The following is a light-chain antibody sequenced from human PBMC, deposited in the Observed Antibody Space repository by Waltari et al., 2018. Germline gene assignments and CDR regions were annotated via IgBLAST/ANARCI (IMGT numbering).Light chain of an antibody. V-gene: IGLV2-23*02. CDR3: CSYAGLGIYV. J-gene: IGLJ1*01. CDR1: SSDDGNYNL. Sequence: QSGLTQPASVSGSPGQSITISCTGTSSDDGNYNLLSWYQQYPGKAPKLMVYEVTKRTSGISDRFSGSKSGNTASLTISGLQSEDEADYYCCSYAGLGIYVFGTGTKVTVL. CDR2: EVT.